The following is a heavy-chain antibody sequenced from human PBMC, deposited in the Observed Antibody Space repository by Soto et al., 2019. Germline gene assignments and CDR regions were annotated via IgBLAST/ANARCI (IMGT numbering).Heavy chain of an antibody. CDR1: EGTFTSFA. D-gene: IGHD6-13*01. V-gene: IGHV1-69*06. J-gene: IGHJ4*02. CDR3: AKRATYSDSWYDYYVDS. Sequence: QVQLEQSGAEVKKPGSSLKVSCKASEGTFTSFAISWVRQAPGQGLEWMGGFIPVFETANYAQKFQDRVTFTADTSTSTAYMDLSNLTSEDTAVYYCAKRATYSDSWYDYYVDSWGQGTLAIVSS. CDR2: FIPVFETA.